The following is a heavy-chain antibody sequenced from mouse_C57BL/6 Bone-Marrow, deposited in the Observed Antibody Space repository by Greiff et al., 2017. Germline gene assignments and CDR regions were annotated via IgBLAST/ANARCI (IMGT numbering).Heavy chain of an antibody. CDR1: GYTFTSYW. CDR3: ARDYGSSYWYFDV. J-gene: IGHJ1*03. D-gene: IGHD1-1*01. CDR2: VYPGSGST. V-gene: IGHV1-55*01. Sequence: VQLQQPGAELVKPGASVKMSCKASGYTFTSYWITWVKQRPGQGLEWIGDVYPGSGSTNYNEKFKSKATLTVDTSSSTAYMELHSLTSEDSAVYFCARDYGSSYWYFDVWGTGTTVTVSS.